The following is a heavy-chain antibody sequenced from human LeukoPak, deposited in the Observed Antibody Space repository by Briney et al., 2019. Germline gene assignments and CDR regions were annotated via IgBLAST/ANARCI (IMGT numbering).Heavy chain of an antibody. V-gene: IGHV3-48*03. D-gene: IGHD2-2*01. Sequence: GGSLRLSCAASGFTFSSYELNWVRRAPAKGLEGVSYISRTASSIYYADAVKGRFTISRDNAKNSLYLQMSSLRAEDTAAYYCARDRCTSTSCFLDYWGQGTLVTVSS. J-gene: IGHJ4*02. CDR1: GFTFSSYE. CDR2: ISRTASSI. CDR3: ARDRCTSTSCFLDY.